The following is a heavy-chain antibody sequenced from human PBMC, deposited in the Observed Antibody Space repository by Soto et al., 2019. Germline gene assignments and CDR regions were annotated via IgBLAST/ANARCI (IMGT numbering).Heavy chain of an antibody. Sequence: QAQLVESGGGVVQPGGFLRLSCAASGFTFSGYGMHWVRQSPGEGLEWVAILANDGSYQYYAESVKGRFTISRDNSKNTLYLQMDSLRPEDTAVYYCARSIGGSSYYPPDYWGQGTLVTVSS. V-gene: IGHV3-30*03. CDR3: ARSIGGSSYYPPDY. J-gene: IGHJ4*02. CDR2: LANDGSYQ. D-gene: IGHD2-15*01. CDR1: GFTFSGYG.